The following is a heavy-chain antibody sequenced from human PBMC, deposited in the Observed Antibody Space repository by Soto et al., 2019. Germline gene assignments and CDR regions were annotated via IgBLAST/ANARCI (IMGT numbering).Heavy chain of an antibody. Sequence: ASVKVSCKASEGTFNSYAIAWVRQAPGQGLEWMGGIIPYYNTLNYAQKFQDRVTITADDSTNTAYMELSSLRSDDTAVYFCARGARRWYPYLFDSWAQGTLVTVSS. CDR2: IIPYYNTL. CDR1: EGTFNSYA. V-gene: IGHV1-69*13. CDR3: ARGARRWYPYLFDS. J-gene: IGHJ4*02. D-gene: IGHD6-13*01.